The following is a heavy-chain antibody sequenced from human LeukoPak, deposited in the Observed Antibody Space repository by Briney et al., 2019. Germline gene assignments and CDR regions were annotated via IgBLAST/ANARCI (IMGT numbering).Heavy chain of an antibody. CDR3: ARKNDFEI. Sequence: SETLSLTCTVSGGSISSYYWSWIRQPPGKGLEWIGYISYSGSTNYNPSLRSRVTISVDPSKNQFSLKLSSVTAADTAVYYCARKNDFEIWGQGTLVTVSS. CDR1: GGSISSYY. D-gene: IGHD2/OR15-2a*01. J-gene: IGHJ3*02. V-gene: IGHV4-59*12. CDR2: ISYSGST.